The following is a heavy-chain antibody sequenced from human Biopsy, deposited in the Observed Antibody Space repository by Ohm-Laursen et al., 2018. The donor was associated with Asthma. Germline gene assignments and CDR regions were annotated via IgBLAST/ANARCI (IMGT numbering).Heavy chain of an antibody. CDR2: INSVFGTT. Sequence: GASVKASCKSLGGTFNTYVIGWARQPPGQGLEWLGGINSVFGTTTYPQKFQDRVTITADDSTSTVYMELSSLRSEDTAVYYCARKAGSCISRTCYSLDFWGQGTLVTVSS. J-gene: IGHJ4*02. CDR3: ARKAGSCISRTCYSLDF. D-gene: IGHD2-2*01. V-gene: IGHV1-69*13. CDR1: GGTFNTYV.